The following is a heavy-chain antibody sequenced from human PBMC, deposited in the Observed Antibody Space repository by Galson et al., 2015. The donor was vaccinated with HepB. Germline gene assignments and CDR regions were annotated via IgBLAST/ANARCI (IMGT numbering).Heavy chain of an antibody. D-gene: IGHD3-10*01. CDR2: ISYDGSNR. Sequence: SLRLSCAASGFTFSTYAMHWVRQAPGKGLEWVTLISYDGSNRFYADSVKGRFTISRDNSKNTLYLQMNSLRAEDTAVYYCAGSATFDYWGQGTLVTGSP. J-gene: IGHJ4*02. V-gene: IGHV3-30*03. CDR1: GFTFSTYA. CDR3: AGSATFDY.